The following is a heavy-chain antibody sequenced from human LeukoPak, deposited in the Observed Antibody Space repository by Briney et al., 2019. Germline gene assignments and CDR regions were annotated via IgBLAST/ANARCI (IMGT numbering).Heavy chain of an antibody. CDR3: ARGDKKENQSGPSGYFDP. CDR2: INPNSGGT. Sequence: ASVKVSCKASGYTFSGYHIHWVRQAPGQGLEWMGWINPNSGGTNFAPKFHGRVSMTRDTSINTAYMELTSLRSDDTAVYYCARGDKKENQSGPSGYFDPWGQGTLVTVSS. D-gene: IGHD3-10*01. V-gene: IGHV1-2*02. CDR1: GYTFSGYH. J-gene: IGHJ5*02.